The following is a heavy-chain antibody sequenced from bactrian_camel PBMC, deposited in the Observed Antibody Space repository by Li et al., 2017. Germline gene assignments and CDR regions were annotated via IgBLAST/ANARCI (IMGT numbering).Heavy chain of an antibody. CDR3: AADSDVNIPPSLALESKRWNY. CDR1: GLTYDGNC. V-gene: IGHV3S6*01. CDR2: IYTAFNKT. J-gene: IGHJ4*01. Sequence: QLVESGGGSVQAGESLRLSCVVSGLTYDGNCMAWFRQATDKEREGVARIYTAFNKTKYADSVKGRFTISEDNRRNILYLQMNSLTPGDTATYYCAADSDVNIPPSLALESKRWNYWGQGTQVTVS. D-gene: IGHD1*01.